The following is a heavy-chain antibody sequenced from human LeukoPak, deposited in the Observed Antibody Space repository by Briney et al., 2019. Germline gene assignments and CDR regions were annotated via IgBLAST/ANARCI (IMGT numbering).Heavy chain of an antibody. CDR3: ARDLAWGGY. D-gene: IGHD7-27*01. CDR2: ITGSSSSM. V-gene: IGHV3-21*01. J-gene: IGHJ4*02. CDR1: GFTFSIYT. Sequence: GGSLRLSCVASGFTFSIYTMSWVRQAPGKGLEWVSSITGSSSSMYSADSVKGRLTISRDNAKNSLYLQVNSLRAEDTAVYYCARDLAWGGYWGQGTLVTVSS.